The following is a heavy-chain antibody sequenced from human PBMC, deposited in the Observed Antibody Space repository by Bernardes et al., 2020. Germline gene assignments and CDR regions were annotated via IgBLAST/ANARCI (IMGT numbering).Heavy chain of an antibody. Sequence: SETLSLTCTVSGGSVSSGSYYWSWIRQPPGKGLEWIGYIYYSGSTNYNPSLKSRVTISVDTSKNQFSLKLSSVTAADTAVYYCARDSGYDGGVFDYWGQGTLVTVSS. CDR3: ARDSGYDGGVFDY. CDR1: GGSVSSGSYY. V-gene: IGHV4-61*01. D-gene: IGHD5-12*01. CDR2: IYYSGST. J-gene: IGHJ4*02.